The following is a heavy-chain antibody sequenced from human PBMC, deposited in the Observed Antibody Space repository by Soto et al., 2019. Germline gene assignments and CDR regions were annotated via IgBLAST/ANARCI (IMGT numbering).Heavy chain of an antibody. J-gene: IGHJ4*02. CDR1: GYSFTACG. V-gene: IGHV1-18*03. CDR2: ISAFNGQT. Sequence: ASVKVSCQTSGYSFTACGIRWVRQAPGQGREWMGWISAFNGQTKSAQKVQCRVSMTTDTSTSTAYMELRNLRSDDVDVYYCARERSHYDSKDFWGQGTLVTVSS. D-gene: IGHD3-22*01. CDR3: ARERSHYDSKDF.